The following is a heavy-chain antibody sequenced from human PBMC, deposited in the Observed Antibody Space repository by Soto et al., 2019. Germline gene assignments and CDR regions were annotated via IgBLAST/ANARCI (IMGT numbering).Heavy chain of an antibody. Sequence: LVESGGGLVYPGGSLRLSCVASGFSCSDYSMNWVRQAPGKGLQWVSYISSSSDNTYYADSVKGRFTVSRDNAKNALFLQMNSLRDDDTATYYCARLPKGSLVTAWGQGTRVTVSS. V-gene: IGHV3-48*02. CDR3: ARLPKGSLVTA. J-gene: IGHJ4*02. CDR2: ISSSSDNT. CDR1: GFSCSDYS. D-gene: IGHD2-21*02.